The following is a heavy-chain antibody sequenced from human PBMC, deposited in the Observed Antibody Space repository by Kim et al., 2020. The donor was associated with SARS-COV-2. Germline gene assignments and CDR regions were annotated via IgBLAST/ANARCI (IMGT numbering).Heavy chain of an antibody. V-gene: IGHV3-33*01. CDR2: IWYDGSNK. Sequence: GGSLRLSCAASGFTFSSYGMHWVRQAPGKGLEWVAVIWYDGSNKCYADSVKGRFTISRDNSKNTLYLQMNSLRAEDTAVYYCARHRGGEYYYYYMDVWGKGTTVTVSS. CDR1: GFTFSSYG. J-gene: IGHJ6*03. D-gene: IGHD3-16*01. CDR3: ARHRGGEYYYYYMDV.